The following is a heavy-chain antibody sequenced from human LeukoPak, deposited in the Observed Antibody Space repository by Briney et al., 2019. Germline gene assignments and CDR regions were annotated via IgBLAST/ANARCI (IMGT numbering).Heavy chain of an antibody. CDR1: GFTFITYS. Sequence: GGSLTLSCTASGFTFITYSMNWVRQAPGKGLEWVSYISSNSGTIYYADSVKGRFTISRDNAKNSLCLQMNSLRDEDTAVYYCARDFYGDYSFDYWGQGTLVTVSS. V-gene: IGHV3-48*02. CDR2: ISSNSGTI. D-gene: IGHD4-17*01. J-gene: IGHJ4*02. CDR3: ARDFYGDYSFDY.